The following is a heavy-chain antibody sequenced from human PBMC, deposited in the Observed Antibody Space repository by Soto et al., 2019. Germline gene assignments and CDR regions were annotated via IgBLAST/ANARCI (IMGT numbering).Heavy chain of an antibody. V-gene: IGHV3-64D*08. J-gene: IGHJ6*02. CDR2: ISSNGGST. CDR1: GFTFSSYA. Sequence: GGSLRLSCSASGFTFSSYAMHWVRQAPGKGLEYVSAISSNGGSTYYADSVKGRFTISRDNSKNTLYLQMSSLRAEDTAVYYCGGGYSYASPYYYYYGMDVWGQGTTVTVSS. D-gene: IGHD5-18*01. CDR3: GGGYSYASPYYYYYGMDV.